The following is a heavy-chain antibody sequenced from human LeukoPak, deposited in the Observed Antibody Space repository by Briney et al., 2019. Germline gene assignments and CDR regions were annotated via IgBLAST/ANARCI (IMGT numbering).Heavy chain of an antibody. Sequence: SETLSLTCTVSGGSISSSSYYWGWIRQPPGKGLEWSGSIYYSGSTYYNPSLKSRVTISVDTSKNQFSLKLSSVTAADTAVYYCARSMGHGGFNCRFDPWGQGTLVTVSS. CDR3: ARSMGHGGFNCRFDP. V-gene: IGHV4-39*07. D-gene: IGHD1-1*01. CDR2: IYYSGST. J-gene: IGHJ5*02. CDR1: GGSISSSSYY.